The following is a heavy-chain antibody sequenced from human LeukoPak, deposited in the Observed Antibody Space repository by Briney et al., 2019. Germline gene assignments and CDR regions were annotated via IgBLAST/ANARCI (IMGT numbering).Heavy chain of an antibody. CDR2: IKSRDDSGTT. J-gene: IGHJ3*02. CDR1: GFTVNNAW. Sequence: GGSLRLSCAASGFTVNNAWMSWVRQAPGKGLEWVGRIKSRDDSGTTEYAAPVKGRFTISRDDSKNTLCLQMNSLKIEDTAVYYCTTYNSRDAFDIWGQGTMVTVSP. D-gene: IGHD2/OR15-2a*01. CDR3: TTYNSRDAFDI. V-gene: IGHV3-15*01.